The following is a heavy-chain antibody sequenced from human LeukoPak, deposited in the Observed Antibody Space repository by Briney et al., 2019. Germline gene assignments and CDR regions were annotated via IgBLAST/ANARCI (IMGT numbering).Heavy chain of an antibody. CDR2: INPNSGGT. CDR1: GYTFTGYY. Sequence: ASVKVSCKASGYTFTGYYMHWVRQAPGQGLAWMGWINPNSGGTNYAQKFQGRVTITRDTSISTAYMELSRLRSDDTAVYYCARVYHPITMIVVVIFDYWGQGTLVTVSS. V-gene: IGHV1-2*02. D-gene: IGHD3-22*01. CDR3: ARVYHPITMIVVVIFDY. J-gene: IGHJ4*02.